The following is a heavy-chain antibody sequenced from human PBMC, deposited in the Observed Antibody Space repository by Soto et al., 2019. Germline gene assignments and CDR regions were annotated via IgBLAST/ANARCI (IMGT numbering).Heavy chain of an antibody. CDR1: GFTFSSYG. CDR3: ARAVYSNYVLDY. J-gene: IGHJ4*02. D-gene: IGHD4-4*01. CDR2: IWYDGSNK. Sequence: QVQLVESGGGVVQPGRSLRLSCAASGFTFSSYGMHWVRQAPGKGLEWVAVIWYDGSNKYYADSVKGRFTISRDNSKNTLYLQMNSLRAEDTAVYYCARAVYSNYVLDYWGQGTLVTVSS. V-gene: IGHV3-33*01.